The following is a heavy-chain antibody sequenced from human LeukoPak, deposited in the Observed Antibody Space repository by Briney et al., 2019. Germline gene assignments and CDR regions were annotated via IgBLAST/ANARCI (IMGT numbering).Heavy chain of an antibody. CDR1: GFTFSSYA. Sequence: GGSLRLSCAASGFTFSSYAMHWVRQAPGKGLEYVSAITSNGGSTYYANSVKGRFTISRDNSKNTTYLQMGSLRAEDMAVYYCARVATGWELPPRVYYYYYYMDVWGKGTTVTVSS. D-gene: IGHD1-26*01. J-gene: IGHJ6*03. V-gene: IGHV3-64*01. CDR3: ARVATGWELPPRVYYYYYYMDV. CDR2: ITSNGGST.